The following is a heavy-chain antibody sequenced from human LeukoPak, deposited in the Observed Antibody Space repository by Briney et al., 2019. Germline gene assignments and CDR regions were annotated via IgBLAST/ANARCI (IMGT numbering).Heavy chain of an antibody. CDR3: ARARYCSSTSCYTGGAFDI. J-gene: IGHJ3*02. Sequence: PSQTLSLTCTVSGGSISSGSYYWSWIRQPAGKGLEWIGRIYTSGSTNYNPSLKRRVTISVDTSKNQFSLKLSSVTAADTAVYYCARARYCSSTSCYTGGAFDIWGQGTMVTVSS. V-gene: IGHV4-61*02. CDR2: IYTSGST. D-gene: IGHD2-2*02. CDR1: GGSISSGSYY.